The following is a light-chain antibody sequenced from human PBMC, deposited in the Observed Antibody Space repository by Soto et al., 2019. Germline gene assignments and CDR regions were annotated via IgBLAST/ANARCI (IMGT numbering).Light chain of an antibody. CDR1: SSDVGGYNH. J-gene: IGLJ1*01. V-gene: IGLV2-14*01. CDR2: GVS. CDR3: KSRTSSVTYV. Sequence: QSALTQPASVSGSPGQSITISCTGTSSDVGGYNHVSWYQQHPGKAPKLMIHGVSNRPSGVSDRFSGSKSGNTASLTISGLQAEDEADYYCKSRTSSVTYVFGTGTKVTVL.